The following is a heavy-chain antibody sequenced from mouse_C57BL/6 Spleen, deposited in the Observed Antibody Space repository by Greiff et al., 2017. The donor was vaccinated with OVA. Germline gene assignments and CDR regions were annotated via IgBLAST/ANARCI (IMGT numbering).Heavy chain of an antibody. J-gene: IGHJ2*01. CDR1: GYTFTSYW. CDR2: IDPNSGGT. Sequence: QVQLQQPGAELVKPGASVKLSCKASGYTFTSYWMHWVKQRPGRGLECIGRIDPNSGGTKYNEKFKSKATLTVDKPSSTAYMQLSSLTSEDSAVYYCARGGHITTVVARGDYFDYWGQGTTLTVSS. D-gene: IGHD1-1*01. CDR3: ARGGHITTVVARGDYFDY. V-gene: IGHV1-72*01.